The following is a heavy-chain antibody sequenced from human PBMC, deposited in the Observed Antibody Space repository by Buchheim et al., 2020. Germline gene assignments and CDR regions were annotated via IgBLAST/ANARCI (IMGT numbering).Heavy chain of an antibody. V-gene: IGHV1-69*08. J-gene: IGHJ4*02. Sequence: QVQLVQSGAEVKKPGSSVKVSCKASGGTFSSYTISWVRQAPGQGLEWMGRIIPILGIANYAQKFQGRVTITADKSTSTAYMELSSLRSEDTAVYYCARDLGYADMITFGGVIVPFDYWGQGTL. CDR3: ARDLGYADMITFGGVIVPFDY. D-gene: IGHD3-16*02. CDR2: IIPILGIA. CDR1: GGTFSSYT.